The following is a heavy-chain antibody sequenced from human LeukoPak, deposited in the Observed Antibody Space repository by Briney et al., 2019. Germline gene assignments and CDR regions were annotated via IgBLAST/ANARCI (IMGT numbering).Heavy chain of an antibody. Sequence: SETLSLTCTVSGGSISSYYWSWIRQPPGKGLEWIGYISYSGSTNYNPSLKSRVAISVDTSKSQFSLKLSSVTAADTAIYNCASGLVPDYYYHYMDCWGKGTTVTVSS. CDR3: ASGLVPDYYYHYMDC. J-gene: IGHJ6*03. V-gene: IGHV4-59*01. D-gene: IGHD6-6*01. CDR2: ISYSGST. CDR1: GGSISSYY.